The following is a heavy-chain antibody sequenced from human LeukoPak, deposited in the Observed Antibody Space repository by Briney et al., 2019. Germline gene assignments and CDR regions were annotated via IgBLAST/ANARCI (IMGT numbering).Heavy chain of an antibody. D-gene: IGHD6-13*01. J-gene: IGHJ3*02. CDR1: GGXISSYY. V-gene: IGHV4-59*01. CDR3: ARDGVRTKQLPDAFDI. Sequence: SETLSLTCTVSGGXISSYYCSWIRQPPGKGLEWLGYIYYSGSTNYNPSLKSRVTMSVDTSKNQFSLKLSSVIAANTAVYYCARDGVRTKQLPDAFDIWGQGIMVTVSS. CDR2: IYYSGST.